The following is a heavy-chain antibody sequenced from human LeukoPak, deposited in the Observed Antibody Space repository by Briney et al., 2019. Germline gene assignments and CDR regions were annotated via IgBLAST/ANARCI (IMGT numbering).Heavy chain of an antibody. CDR2: ISGSGGST. V-gene: IGHV3-23*01. D-gene: IGHD3-22*01. J-gene: IGHJ4*02. CDR1: GFIISSYW. Sequence: GGSLRLSCAASGFIISSYWMTWVRQAPGKGLEWVSAISGSGGSTYYADSVKGRFTISRDNSKNTLYLQMNSLRAEDTAVYYCAKDRVTYYYDSSVYWGQGTLVTVSS. CDR3: AKDRVTYYYDSSVY.